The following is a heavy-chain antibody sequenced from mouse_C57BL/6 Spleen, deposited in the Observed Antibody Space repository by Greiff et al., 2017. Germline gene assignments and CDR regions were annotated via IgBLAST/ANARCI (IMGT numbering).Heavy chain of an antibody. J-gene: IGHJ4*01. CDR2: ISYDGSN. CDR3: ARDVIYDGYYVGAMDY. D-gene: IGHD2-3*01. Sequence: VQLQQSGPGLVKPSQSLSLTCSVTGYSITSGYYWNWIRQFPGNKLEWMGYISYDGSNNYNPSLKNRISITRDTSKNQFFLKLNSVTTEDTATYYCARDVIYDGYYVGAMDYWGQGTSVTVSS. V-gene: IGHV3-6*01. CDR1: GYSITSGYY.